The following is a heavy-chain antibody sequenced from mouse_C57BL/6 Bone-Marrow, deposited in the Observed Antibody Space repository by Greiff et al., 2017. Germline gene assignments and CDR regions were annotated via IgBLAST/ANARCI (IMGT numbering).Heavy chain of an antibody. CDR2: INPGSGGT. Sequence: QVQLQQSGAELVRPGTSVKVSCKASGYAFTNYLIEWVKQRPGQGLEWIGVINPGSGGTNYNEKFKGKATLTADKSSSTAYMQLSSLTSEDSAVYVCARRYDYGGSDYWGQGTTLTVSS. V-gene: IGHV1-54*01. D-gene: IGHD2-4*01. CDR1: GYAFTNYL. J-gene: IGHJ2*01. CDR3: ARRYDYGGSDY.